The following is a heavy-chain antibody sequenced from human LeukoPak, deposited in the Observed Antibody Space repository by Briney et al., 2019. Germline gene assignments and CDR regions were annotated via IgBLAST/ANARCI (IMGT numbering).Heavy chain of an antibody. CDR3: ARARMTTVRTYYYYYMDV. J-gene: IGHJ6*03. D-gene: IGHD4-11*01. CDR2: FYYSGNT. CDR1: GGSISSSSYY. Sequence: SETLSLTCTVSGGSISSSSYYWGWLRQPPGKGLEWIGSFYYSGNTYSNPSLKSRVTISVDTSKNQFSLKLSSVTAADTAVYYCARARMTTVRTYYYYYMDVWGKGTTVTVSS. V-gene: IGHV4-39*07.